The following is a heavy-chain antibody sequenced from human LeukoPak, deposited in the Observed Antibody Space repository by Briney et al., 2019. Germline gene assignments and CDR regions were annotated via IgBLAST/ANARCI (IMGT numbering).Heavy chain of an antibody. CDR3: ARERLSYYYMDA. J-gene: IGHJ6*03. V-gene: IGHV4-39*07. D-gene: IGHD1-1*01. Sequence: SETLSLTCTVSGGSTGSSTYYWVWIRQPPGKGLEWIGSIYYNGDTYYSPSLQSRVSISVATSKNQFSLKLSSVTAADTAVYYCARERLSYYYMDAWGKGTTDTVSS. CDR1: GGSTGSSTYY. CDR2: IYYNGDT.